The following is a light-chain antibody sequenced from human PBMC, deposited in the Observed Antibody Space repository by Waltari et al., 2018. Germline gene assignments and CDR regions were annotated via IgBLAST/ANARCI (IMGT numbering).Light chain of an antibody. CDR2: KAS. CDR3: QQYYNYPGT. CDR1: HNINRW. J-gene: IGKJ4*01. Sequence: DIQLTQSPSTLSAYVGDRVTITCRASHNINRWLAWYQQKPGKAPRLLIHKASNLENKVTSRFSGSGSGTEFTLTISGLQPGDFATYYCQQYYNYPGTFGGGTKVEI. V-gene: IGKV1-5*03.